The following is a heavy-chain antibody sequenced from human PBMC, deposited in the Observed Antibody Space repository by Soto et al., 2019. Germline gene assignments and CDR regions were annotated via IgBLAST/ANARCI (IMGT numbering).Heavy chain of an antibody. D-gene: IGHD6-19*01. CDR1: GYTFTSYG. CDR3: ARDFIAVAGPVLEYYFDY. Sequence: ASVKVSCKASGYTFTSYGISWVRQAPGQGLEWMGWISAYNGNTNYAQKLQGRVTMTTDTSTSTAYMELRSLRSDDTAVYYCARDFIAVAGPVLEYYFDYWGQGPLVTVSS. J-gene: IGHJ4*02. V-gene: IGHV1-18*01. CDR2: ISAYNGNT.